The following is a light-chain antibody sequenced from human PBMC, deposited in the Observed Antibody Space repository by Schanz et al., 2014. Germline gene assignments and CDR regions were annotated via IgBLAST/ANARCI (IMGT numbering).Light chain of an antibody. Sequence: EIVLTQSPGTLSLSPGERATLSCRASQSVSSNLAWYQQKPGQAPRLLMSGVHDRASGIPDRFSGSGSGTEFTLPISRLEPEDFGVYHCQQYGSSPITFGQGTRLEIK. V-gene: IGKV3-20*01. CDR3: QQYGSSPIT. CDR1: QSVSSN. CDR2: GVH. J-gene: IGKJ5*01.